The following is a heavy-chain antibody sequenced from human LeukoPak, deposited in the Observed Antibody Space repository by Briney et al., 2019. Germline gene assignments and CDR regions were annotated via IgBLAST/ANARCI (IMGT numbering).Heavy chain of an antibody. V-gene: IGHV3-48*01. J-gene: IGHJ4*02. Sequence: GGSLRLSCAASGFTFSSYSMNWVRQAPGKGLEWVSYISSSGNTTYYADSVKGRFTISRDNSKNTLYLQMNSLRAEDTAVYYCAKDGREWPRSLDYWGQGTLVTVSS. CDR3: AKDGREWPRSLDY. D-gene: IGHD5-12*01. CDR1: GFTFSSYS. CDR2: ISSSGNTT.